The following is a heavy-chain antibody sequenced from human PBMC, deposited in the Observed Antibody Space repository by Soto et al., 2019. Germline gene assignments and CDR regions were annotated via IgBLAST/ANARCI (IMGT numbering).Heavy chain of an antibody. V-gene: IGHV3-30-3*01. D-gene: IGHD4-4*01. Sequence: PGGSLRLSCAASGFTFSSYAMHWVRQAPGKGLEWVAVISYDGSNKYYADSVKGRFTISRDNSKNTLYLQMNSLRAEDTAVYYCARDITVTHYYYYRMDVWGQGTTVTVSS. CDR3: ARDITVTHYYYYRMDV. CDR1: GFTFSSYA. J-gene: IGHJ6*02. CDR2: ISYDGSNK.